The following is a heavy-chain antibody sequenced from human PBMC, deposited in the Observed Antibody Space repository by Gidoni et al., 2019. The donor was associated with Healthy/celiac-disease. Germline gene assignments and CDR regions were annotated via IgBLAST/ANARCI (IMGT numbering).Heavy chain of an antibody. J-gene: IGHJ6*02. V-gene: IGHV3-33*01. CDR1: GVTFSSYG. CDR2: IWYDGSNK. D-gene: IGHD3-10*01. CDR3: ARDSVTMVRGYGMDV. Sequence: QVQLVESGGGVVQPGRSLRLSCAASGVTFSSYGMHWVRQAPGKGLEWVAVIWYDGSNKYYADSVKGRFTISRDNSKNTLYLQMNSLRAEDTAVYYCARDSVTMVRGYGMDVWGQGTTVTVSS.